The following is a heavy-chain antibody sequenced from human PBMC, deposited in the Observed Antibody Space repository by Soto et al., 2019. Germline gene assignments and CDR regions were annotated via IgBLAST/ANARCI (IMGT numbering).Heavy chain of an antibody. D-gene: IGHD2-21*01. CDR3: ARLNRAVVEWFDP. Sequence: SGKDSWKASGGTFSSDAVSWVRQAPGQGLEWMGGIIPIFGTANYAQKFQGRVTITADKSTSTAYMELSSLRSEDTAVYNCARLNRAVVEWFDPWGQGTLVTVSS. V-gene: IGHV1-69*06. CDR1: GGTFSSDA. J-gene: IGHJ5*02. CDR2: IIPIFGTA.